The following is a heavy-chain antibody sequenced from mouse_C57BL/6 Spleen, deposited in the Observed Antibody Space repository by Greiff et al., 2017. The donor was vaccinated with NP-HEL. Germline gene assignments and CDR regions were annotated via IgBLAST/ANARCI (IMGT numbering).Heavy chain of an antibody. D-gene: IGHD1-1*01. CDR3: AIISAVVAPAY. Sequence: QVQLQQPGAELVKPGASVKVSCKASGYTFTSYWMHWVKQRPGQGLEWIGRIHPSDSDTNYNQKFKGKATLTVDKYSSTAYMQLSSLTADDSAVYYCAIISAVVAPAYWGQGTLVTVSA. CDR2: IHPSDSDT. CDR1: GYTFTSYW. J-gene: IGHJ3*01. V-gene: IGHV1-74*01.